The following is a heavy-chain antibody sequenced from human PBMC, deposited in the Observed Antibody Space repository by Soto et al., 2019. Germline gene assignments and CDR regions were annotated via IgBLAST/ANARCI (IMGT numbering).Heavy chain of an antibody. J-gene: IGHJ6*02. CDR1: GYTFTGYY. V-gene: IGHV1-2*02. CDR3: ATTSSKKYYYGMDV. CDR2: INPNSGGT. Sequence: ASVKVSCKASGYTFTGYYMHWVRQAPGQGLEWMGWINPNSGGTNYAQKFQGRVTMTRDTSISTAYMELSRLRSDDTAVYYCATTSSKKYYYGMDVWGQGTTVTVSS. D-gene: IGHD3-3*02.